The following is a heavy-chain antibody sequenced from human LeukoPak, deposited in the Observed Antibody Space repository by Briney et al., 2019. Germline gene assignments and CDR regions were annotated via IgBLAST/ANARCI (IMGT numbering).Heavy chain of an antibody. D-gene: IGHD3-9*01. Sequence: GGSLRLSCAASGFTFSSYWMHWVRQAPGKGLVWVSRINSDGSSTSYVDSVKGRFTISRDNAKNTLYLQMNSLRAEDTAVYYCAREETPPYGILTGYHDYWGQGTLVTVSS. J-gene: IGHJ4*02. CDR2: INSDGSST. CDR1: GFTFSSYW. V-gene: IGHV3-74*01. CDR3: AREETPPYGILTGYHDY.